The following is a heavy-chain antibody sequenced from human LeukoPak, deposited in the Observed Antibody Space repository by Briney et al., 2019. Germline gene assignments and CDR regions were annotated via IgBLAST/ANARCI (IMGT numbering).Heavy chain of an antibody. Sequence: PSETLSLTCIVSGDSFSSSTYYWAWIRQPPGKGLEWIGSLYYGGNTYYNPSLKSRVTMSVDTSKNQFSLKVSSVTAADTAVYYCARHRSGSYDGRDFDYWGQGTLVTVPS. CDR2: LYYGGNT. V-gene: IGHV4-39*01. J-gene: IGHJ4*02. CDR1: GDSFSSSTYY. CDR3: ARHRSGSYDGRDFDY. D-gene: IGHD1-26*01.